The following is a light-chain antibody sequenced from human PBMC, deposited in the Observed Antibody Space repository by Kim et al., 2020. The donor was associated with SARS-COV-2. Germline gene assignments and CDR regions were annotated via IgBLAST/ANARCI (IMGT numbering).Light chain of an antibody. V-gene: IGLV3-1*01. CDR2: EDS. J-gene: IGLJ3*02. CDR3: LAWDSSTGV. CDR1: RWEDRC. Sequence: VSARQTASNTCSGERWEDRCVCWNQRKPVPSPVRVIYEDSRRPSGIPRRFLGSSTRNTATLTIGETQAMDEADYYCLAWDSSTGVFGGGTQLTVL.